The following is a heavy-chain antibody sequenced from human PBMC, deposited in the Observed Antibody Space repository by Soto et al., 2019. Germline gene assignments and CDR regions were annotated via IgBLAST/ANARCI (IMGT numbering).Heavy chain of an antibody. Sequence: PWGSLRLSCAASGFTFSNAWMSWVRQAPGKGLEWVGRIKSKTDGGTTDYAAPVNGRFTISRDDSKHTLYLQMNSLKNEDTSFYCLTTLSLTAPNYCGRGTLVIVSS. CDR2: IKSKTDGGTT. CDR3: TTLSLTAPNY. D-gene: IGHD5-18*01. J-gene: IGHJ4*02. V-gene: IGHV3-15*01. CDR1: GFTFSNAW.